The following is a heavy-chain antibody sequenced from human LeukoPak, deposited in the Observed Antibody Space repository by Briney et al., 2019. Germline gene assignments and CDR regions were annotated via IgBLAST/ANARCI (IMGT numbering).Heavy chain of an antibody. Sequence: ASVKVSCKASGYTFTGYYMHWVRQAPGQGLEWMGWINPNSGGTNYAQKFQGRVTMTRDTSISTAYMELSRLRSDDTAVYYCARVDTIFGVANNWFDPWGQGTLVTVSS. D-gene: IGHD3-3*01. CDR2: INPNSGGT. CDR1: GYTFTGYY. J-gene: IGHJ5*02. CDR3: ARVDTIFGVANNWFDP. V-gene: IGHV1-2*02.